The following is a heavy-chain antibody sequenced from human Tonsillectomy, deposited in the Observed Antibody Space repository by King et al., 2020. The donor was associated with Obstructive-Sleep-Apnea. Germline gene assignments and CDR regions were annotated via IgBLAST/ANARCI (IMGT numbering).Heavy chain of an antibody. Sequence: VQLVESGGGLVQPGGSLRLSCAASGFTFSNSWMSWVRQAPGQGLEWVANIKQDGSERYYVDPVKGRFTISRDNATNSLYLQMNSLRAEDTAVYYCARNFGGDSGNWGQGTLVTVSS. V-gene: IGHV3-7*01. CDR3: ARNFGGDSGN. CDR2: IKQDGSER. D-gene: IGHD4-23*01. J-gene: IGHJ4*02. CDR1: GFTFSNSW.